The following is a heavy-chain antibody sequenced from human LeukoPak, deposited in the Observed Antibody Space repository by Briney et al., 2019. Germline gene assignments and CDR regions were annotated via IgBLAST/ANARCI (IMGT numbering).Heavy chain of an antibody. D-gene: IGHD1-1*01. CDR2: IYYSGST. V-gene: IGHV4-59*08. CDR3: ARVPGTYYYYGMDV. J-gene: IGHJ6*02. Sequence: SETLSLTCTVSGGSISSYYCNWIRQPPGKGLEWIGYIYYSGSTNYNPSLKSRVTISVDTSKNQFSLKLSSVTAADTAVYYCARVPGTYYYYGMDVWGQGTTVTVSS. CDR1: GGSISSYY.